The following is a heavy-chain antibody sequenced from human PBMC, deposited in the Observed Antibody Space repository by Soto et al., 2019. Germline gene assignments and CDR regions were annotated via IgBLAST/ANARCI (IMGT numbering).Heavy chain of an antibody. CDR1: GGSFKSGSYS. J-gene: IGHJ4*02. V-gene: IGHV4-61*01. Sequence: KPSETLSLTCTVSGGSFKSGSYSWSWIPQPPGKGLEWIGYVYHTGRTSYNPSLKSRVSISMDTSKNQFSLNMGSVTAADTAVYFCARDFAYFDSWGQGTLVTVSS. D-gene: IGHD3-3*01. CDR3: ARDFAYFDS. CDR2: VYHTGRT.